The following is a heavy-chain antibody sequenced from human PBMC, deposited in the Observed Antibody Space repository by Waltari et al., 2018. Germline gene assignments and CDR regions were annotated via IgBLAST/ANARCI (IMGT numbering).Heavy chain of an antibody. Sequence: QVQLVESGGGVVQPGRSLRLSCAASGFVFSTYAMHWVRQAPGKGLGWVAVLSYDGSNKYYTDSRKGRFTISRDNSKNTMYLQMDSRRTDDTAVYYCARENRQWLAPEPYYFDYWGRGTLVTVTS. V-gene: IGHV3-30*10. D-gene: IGHD6-19*01. CDR2: LSYDGSNK. J-gene: IGHJ4*02. CDR1: GFVFSTYA. CDR3: ARENRQWLAPEPYYFDY.